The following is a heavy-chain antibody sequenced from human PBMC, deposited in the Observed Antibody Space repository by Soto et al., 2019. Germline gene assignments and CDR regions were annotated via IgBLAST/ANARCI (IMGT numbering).Heavy chain of an antibody. V-gene: IGHV1-69*08. J-gene: IGHJ2*01. D-gene: IGHD4-17*01. Sequence: QDQLVQSGAEVKKPGSSVKVSCKASGGTFSSHTFSWVRQAPGQGLAWMGRIIPALGTATYAQKFQGRVTITADESATTVYMELNSLRSEDTAVYYCARPDFGDDWNFDRWGRGTLVTVSS. CDR1: GGTFSSHT. CDR3: ARPDFGDDWNFDR. CDR2: IIPALGTA.